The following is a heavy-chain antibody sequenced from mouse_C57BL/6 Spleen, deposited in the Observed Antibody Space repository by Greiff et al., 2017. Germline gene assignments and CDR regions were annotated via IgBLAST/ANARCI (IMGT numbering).Heavy chain of an antibody. D-gene: IGHD1-1*01. CDR1: GYSFTGYY. V-gene: IGHV1-42*01. CDR2: INPSTGGT. CDR3: ARSYGSSYDAMDY. Sequence: VQLQQSGPELVKPGASVKISCKASGYSFTGYYMNWVKQSPEKSLEWIGEINPSTGGTTYNQKFKAKATLTVDKSSSTAYMQLKSLTSEDSAVYYCARSYGSSYDAMDYWGQGTSGTVSS. J-gene: IGHJ4*01.